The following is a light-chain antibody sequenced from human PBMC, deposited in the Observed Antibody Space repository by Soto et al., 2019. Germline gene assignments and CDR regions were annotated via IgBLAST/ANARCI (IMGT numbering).Light chain of an antibody. CDR3: QVYGDSSPT. Sequence: EIVLTQSPGTLSLSPGERATLSCRASQTISNSYSAWYQQKPGQAPRLLIYGASTRATGIPERFSGSGSGTDFTRTISRLEPGDFAVYYCQVYGDSSPTFGQGTKVEIK. J-gene: IGKJ1*01. CDR2: GAS. V-gene: IGKV3-20*01. CDR1: QTISNSY.